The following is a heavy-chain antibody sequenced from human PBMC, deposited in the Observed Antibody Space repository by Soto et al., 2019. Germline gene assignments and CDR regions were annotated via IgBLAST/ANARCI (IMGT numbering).Heavy chain of an antibody. CDR2: IRSKAYGGTT. Sequence: GGSLRLSCTASGFTFGDYAMSWFRQAPGKGLEWVGFIRSKAYGGTTEYAASVKGRFTISRDDSKSIAYLQMNSLKTEDTAVYYCTRVVVAARPVVGNYWGQGTLVTVSS. D-gene: IGHD6-6*01. V-gene: IGHV3-49*03. CDR1: GFTFGDYA. J-gene: IGHJ4*02. CDR3: TRVVVAARPVVGNY.